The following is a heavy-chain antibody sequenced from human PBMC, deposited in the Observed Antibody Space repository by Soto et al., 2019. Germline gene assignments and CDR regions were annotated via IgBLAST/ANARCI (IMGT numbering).Heavy chain of an antibody. CDR2: IYYSGST. CDR1: GGSISSGGYY. Sequence: TLSFTCTVSGGSISSGGYYWSWIRQHPGKGLEWFGYIYYSGSTYYNPSLKCRVTISVDMSKNQFSLKLSSVTAADTAVYYCARDDYGGNSDWFDPWGQGTLVTVSS. V-gene: IGHV4-31*03. J-gene: IGHJ5*02. CDR3: ARDDYGGNSDWFDP. D-gene: IGHD4-17*01.